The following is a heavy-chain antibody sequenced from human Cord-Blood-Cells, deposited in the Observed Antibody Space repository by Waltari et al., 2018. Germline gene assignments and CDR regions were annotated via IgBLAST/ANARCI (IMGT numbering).Heavy chain of an antibody. D-gene: IGHD2-2*01. CDR3: ARQGYCSSTSCYDAFDI. CDR2: IYYSGST. V-gene: IGHV4-39*01. CDR1: GGSISSSSYY. J-gene: IGHJ3*02. Sequence: QLQLQESGPGLVKPSETLSLTCTVSGGSISSSSYYWGWIRQPPGKGLDWIGSIYYSGSTYYNPSLKSRVTISVDTSKNQFSLKLSSVTAADTAVYYCARQGYCSSTSCYDAFDIWGQGTMVTVSS.